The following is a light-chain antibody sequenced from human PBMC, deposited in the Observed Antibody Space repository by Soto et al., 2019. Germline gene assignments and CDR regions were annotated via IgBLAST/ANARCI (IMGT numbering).Light chain of an antibody. Sequence: QSALTQPASVSGSPGQSITISCAGTMRDVGAYNLVSWYQQHPGRAPQLIIFEVRYRPSGISFRFSGSKSGNTASLTISGLQAEDEADYYCSSFTSQSSIIFGGGTKLTVL. V-gene: IGLV2-14*01. CDR3: SSFTSQSSII. J-gene: IGLJ2*01. CDR1: MRDVGAYNL. CDR2: EVR.